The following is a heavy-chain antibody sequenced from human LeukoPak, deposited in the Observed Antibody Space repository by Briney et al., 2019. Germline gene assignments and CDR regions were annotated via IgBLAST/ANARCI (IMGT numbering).Heavy chain of an antibody. J-gene: IGHJ4*02. V-gene: IGHV3-43*02. CDR3: AKGNGYSYGRYYFDY. Sequence: PGGSLRLSCAASGFTFGDYAMHWVRQPPGKGLEWVSLISGDGGQTYYADSVKGRFTISRDNSKNTLYLQVNSLRAEDTAVYYCAKGNGYSYGRYYFDYWGQGTLVTVSS. D-gene: IGHD5-18*01. CDR2: ISGDGGQT. CDR1: GFTFGDYA.